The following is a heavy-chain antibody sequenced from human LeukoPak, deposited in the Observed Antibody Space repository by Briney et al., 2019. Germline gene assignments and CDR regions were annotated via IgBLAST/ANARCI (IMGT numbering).Heavy chain of an antibody. V-gene: IGHV3-48*02. CDR2: ISSSSSTI. D-gene: IGHD2-15*01. CDR1: GFTFSSYS. J-gene: IGHJ4*02. CDR3: ARGHCSGGSCYLDY. Sequence: GSLRLSCVASGFTFSSYSMNWVRQAPGKGLEWVSYISSSSSTIYYADSVKGRFTISRDNAKNSLFLQMNSLRDEDTAVYYCARGHCSGGSCYLDYWGQGTLVTVSS.